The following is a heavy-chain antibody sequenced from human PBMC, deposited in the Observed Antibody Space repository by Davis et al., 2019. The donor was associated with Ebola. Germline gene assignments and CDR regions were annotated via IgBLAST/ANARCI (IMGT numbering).Heavy chain of an antibody. Sequence: MPSETLSLTCTVSGGSISSYYWSWIRQPPGKGLEWIGYIYYSGSTNYNPPLKSRVTISVDTSKNQFSLKLSSVTAADTAVYYCARLGPDYYYYGMDVWGQGTTVTVSS. CDR3: ARLGPDYYYYGMDV. CDR2: IYYSGST. V-gene: IGHV4-59*08. J-gene: IGHJ6*02. D-gene: IGHD3-10*01. CDR1: GGSISSYY.